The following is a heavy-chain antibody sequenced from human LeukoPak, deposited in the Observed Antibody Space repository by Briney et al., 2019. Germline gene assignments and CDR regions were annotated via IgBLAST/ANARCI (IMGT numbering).Heavy chain of an antibody. CDR1: GGTFSSYA. D-gene: IGHD1-1*01. CDR2: IIPIFGTA. V-gene: IGHV1-69*06. Sequence: SVKVSCKASGGTFSSYAISWVRQAPGQGLEWMGGIIPIFGTANYAQKFQGRVTITADKSTSTAYMELSSLRPEDTAVYYCARVGWNGYPEARTYYFDYWGQGTLVTVSS. CDR3: ARVGWNGYPEARTYYFDY. J-gene: IGHJ4*02.